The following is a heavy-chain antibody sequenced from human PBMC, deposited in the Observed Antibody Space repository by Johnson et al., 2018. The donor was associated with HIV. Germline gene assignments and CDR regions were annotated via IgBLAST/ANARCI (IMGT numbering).Heavy chain of an antibody. D-gene: IGHD3-10*01. CDR1: GFSVSNTY. CDR3: AKDQYGGRKGGYGWDAFDI. Sequence: VQLVESGGGVVQPGRSLRLSCAVSGFSVSNTYMNWVRQAPGKGLEWVSVIYSGGSTYYADSVKGRFTISRDSSKNTLYLQMNSLRTEDTALYYCAKDQYGGRKGGYGWDAFDIWGQGTMVTVSS. J-gene: IGHJ3*02. V-gene: IGHV3-66*01. CDR2: IYSGGST.